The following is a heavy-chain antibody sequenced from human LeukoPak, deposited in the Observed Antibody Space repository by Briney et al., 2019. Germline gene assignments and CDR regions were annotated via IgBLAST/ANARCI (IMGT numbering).Heavy chain of an antibody. J-gene: IGHJ5*02. CDR1: GYTFTSYG. V-gene: IGHV1-18*01. D-gene: IGHD2-15*01. CDR3: AIGPYCSGGSCYHNWFDP. Sequence: ASVKVSCKASGYTFTSYGISWVRQAPGQGLEWMGWISAYNGNTNYAQKLQGRVTMTTDTSTSTAYMELRSLRSDDTAVYYCAIGPYCSGGSCYHNWFDPWGQGTLVTVSS. CDR2: ISAYNGNT.